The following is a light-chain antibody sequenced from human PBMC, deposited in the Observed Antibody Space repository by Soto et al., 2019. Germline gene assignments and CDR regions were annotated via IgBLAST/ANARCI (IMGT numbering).Light chain of an antibody. CDR3: PSYDNIQGASV. CDR2: ANS. J-gene: IGLJ3*02. V-gene: IGLV1-40*01. CDR1: SSNIGAGFD. Sequence: QSVLTQPPSVSGAPGQRVTISCTGSSSNIGAGFDVHWYQQLPGTAPKLLIYANSNRPSWVPDRFSGSKSGTSASLAITGLQAEDEADYYCPSYDNIQGASVFGRGTKVTVL.